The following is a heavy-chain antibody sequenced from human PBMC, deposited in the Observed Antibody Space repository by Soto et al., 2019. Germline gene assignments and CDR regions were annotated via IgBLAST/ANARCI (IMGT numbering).Heavy chain of an antibody. CDR1: GFTFSSYA. J-gene: IGHJ4*02. CDR2: TSGSGGST. D-gene: IGHD2-21*02. Sequence: GGSLRLSCAASGFTFSSYAMSWVRQAPGKGLEWVSATSGSGGSTYYADSVKGRFTISRDNSKNTLYLQMNSLRAEDTAVYYCAKLRDIVVVTAPIDYWGQGTLVTVSS. CDR3: AKLRDIVVVTAPIDY. V-gene: IGHV3-23*01.